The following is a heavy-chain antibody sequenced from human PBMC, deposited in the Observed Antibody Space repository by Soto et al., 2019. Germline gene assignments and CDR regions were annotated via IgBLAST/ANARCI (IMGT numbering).Heavy chain of an antibody. CDR1: GFTFSSYS. D-gene: IGHD2-2*01. V-gene: IGHV3-48*01. CDR3: ARGYCSSTSHCGGWDLYYYYYYMDV. J-gene: IGHJ6*03. Sequence: GGSLRLSCAASGFTFSSYSMNWVRQAPGKGLEWVSYISSSSSTIYYADSVKGRFTISRDNAKNSLYLQMNSLRAEDTAVYYCARGYCSSTSHCGGWDLYYYYYYMDVWGKGTTVTVSS. CDR2: ISSSSSTI.